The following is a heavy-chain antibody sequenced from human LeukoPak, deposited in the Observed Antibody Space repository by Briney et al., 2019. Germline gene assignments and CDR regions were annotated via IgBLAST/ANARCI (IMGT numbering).Heavy chain of an antibody. V-gene: IGHV4-4*02. J-gene: IGHJ4*02. Sequence: SGTLSLTCGVSGGSISNTNWWTWVRQPPGKGLEWIGEVNLQGSTNYDPSLKSRVTISVDTSKNQFSLKLSSVTAANTAVYYCARGRAVLWGQGTLVTVSS. CDR3: ARGRAVL. D-gene: IGHD2-8*02. CDR1: GGSISNTNW. CDR2: VNLQGST.